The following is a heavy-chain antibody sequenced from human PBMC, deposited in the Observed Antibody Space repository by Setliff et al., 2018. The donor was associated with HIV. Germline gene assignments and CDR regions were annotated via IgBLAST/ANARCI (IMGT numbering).Heavy chain of an antibody. J-gene: IGHJ4*02. CDR1: GESLSDYY. Sequence: PSETLSLTCAVYGESLSDYYWSWIRQPAGKGLEWIGRIYTSGSTNYNPSLKSRVTMSIDTSKKQFSLKLASVTAADTAVYYCARGGSYDTFDYWGQGTLVTVSS. CDR3: ARGGSYDTFDY. V-gene: IGHV4-59*10. CDR2: IYTSGST. D-gene: IGHD3-22*01.